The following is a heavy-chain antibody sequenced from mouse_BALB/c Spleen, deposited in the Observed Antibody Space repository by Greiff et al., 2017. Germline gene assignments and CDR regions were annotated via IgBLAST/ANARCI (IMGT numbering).Heavy chain of an antibody. D-gene: IGHD2-1*01. J-gene: IGHJ4*01. CDR3: ASYGNHYAMDY. V-gene: IGHV5-17*02. CDR2: ISSGSSTI. CDR1: GFTFSSFG. Sequence: EVQLQESGGGLVQPGGSRKLSCAASGFTFSSFGMHWVRQAPEKGLEWVAYISSGSSTIYYADTVKGRFTISRDNPKNTLFLQMTSLRSEDTAMYYCASYGNHYAMDYWGQGTSVTVSS.